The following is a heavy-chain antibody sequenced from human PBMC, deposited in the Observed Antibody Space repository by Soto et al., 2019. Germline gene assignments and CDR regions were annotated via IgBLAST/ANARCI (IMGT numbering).Heavy chain of an antibody. D-gene: IGHD3-9*01. J-gene: IGHJ4*02. CDR3: ARTLRYFDWFFDY. CDR2: IIPILGIA. CDR1: GGTFSSYT. Sequence: QVQLVQSGAEVKKPGSSVKVSCKASGGTFSSYTISWVRQAPGQGLEWMGRIIPILGIANYAQKFQGRVTSTADKSTSTAYRELSSLRSEDTAVYYCARTLRYFDWFFDYWGQGTLVTVSS. V-gene: IGHV1-69*02.